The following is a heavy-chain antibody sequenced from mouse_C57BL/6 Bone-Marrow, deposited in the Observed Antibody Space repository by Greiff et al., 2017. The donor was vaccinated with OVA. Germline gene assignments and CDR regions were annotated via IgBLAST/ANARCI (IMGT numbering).Heavy chain of an antibody. CDR2: IDPEDGET. J-gene: IGHJ4*01. Sequence: EVKLQQSGAELVKPGASVKLSCTASGFNIKDYYMHWVKQRTEQGLAWIGRIDPEDGETKYAPKFQGKATITADTSSNTAYLQLSSLTSEDTAVYYCASQGYYGTPYAMDYWGQGTSVTVSS. V-gene: IGHV14-2*01. D-gene: IGHD1-1*01. CDR3: ASQGYYGTPYAMDY. CDR1: GFNIKDYY.